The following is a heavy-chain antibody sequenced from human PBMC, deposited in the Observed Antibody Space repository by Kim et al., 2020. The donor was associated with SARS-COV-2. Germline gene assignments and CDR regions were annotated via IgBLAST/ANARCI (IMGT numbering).Heavy chain of an antibody. D-gene: IGHD1-7*01. CDR3: ARDSAGTTHPLDY. Sequence: ASVKVSCKASGYTFTGYYMHWVRQAPGQGLEWMGRINPNSGGTNYAQKFQGRVTMTRDTSISTAYMELSRLRSDDTAVYYCARDSAGTTHPLDYWGQGTLVTVSS. V-gene: IGHV1-2*06. CDR1: GYTFTGYY. J-gene: IGHJ4*02. CDR2: INPNSGGT.